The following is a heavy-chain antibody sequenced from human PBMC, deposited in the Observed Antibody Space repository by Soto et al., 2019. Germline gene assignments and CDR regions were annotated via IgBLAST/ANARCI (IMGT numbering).Heavy chain of an antibody. CDR1: GYSFTSYW. CDR2: IDPSDSYT. V-gene: IGHV5-10-1*01. D-gene: IGHD6-6*01. Sequence: LGESLKISCKGSGYSFTSYWISWVRQMPGKGLEWMGRIDPSDSYTNYSPSFQGHVTISADKSISTAYLQWSSLKASDTAMYCCARLSVDQLVTYYYYGMDVWGQGTTVTVSS. J-gene: IGHJ6*02. CDR3: ARLSVDQLVTYYYYGMDV.